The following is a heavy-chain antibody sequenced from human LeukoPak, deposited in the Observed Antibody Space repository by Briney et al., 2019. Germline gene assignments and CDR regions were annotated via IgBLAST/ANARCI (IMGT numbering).Heavy chain of an antibody. CDR3: ATTVTTRWVY. V-gene: IGHV3-48*04. Sequence: GGSLRLSCAASGFTFSSYSMNWVRQAPGKGLEWVSYISSSSSTIYYADSVKGRFTISRDNAKNSLYLQMNSLGAEDTAVYYCATTVTTRWVYWGQGTLVTVSS. J-gene: IGHJ4*02. CDR1: GFTFSSYS. D-gene: IGHD4-17*01. CDR2: ISSSSSTI.